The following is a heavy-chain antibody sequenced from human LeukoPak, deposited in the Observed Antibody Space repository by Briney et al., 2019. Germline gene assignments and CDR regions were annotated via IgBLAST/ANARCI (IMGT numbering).Heavy chain of an antibody. Sequence: GGSLRLSCAASGFTFSGSAMHWVRQASGKGLEWVGRIRSKANSYATAYAASVKGRFTISRDDSKNTAYLQMNSLKTEDTAVYYCTSWGSIFPTNYYYYMDVWGKGTTVTVSS. D-gene: IGHD3-16*01. J-gene: IGHJ6*03. CDR2: IRSKANSYAT. CDR1: GFTFSGSA. V-gene: IGHV3-73*01. CDR3: TSWGSIFPTNYYYYMDV.